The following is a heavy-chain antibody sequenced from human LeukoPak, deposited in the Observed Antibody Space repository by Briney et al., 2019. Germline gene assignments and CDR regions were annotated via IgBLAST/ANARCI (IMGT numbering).Heavy chain of an antibody. CDR2: TYYRSKWYN. Sequence: SQILSLTCAISGDSVSSNSAAWNWIRQSPSRGLEWLGRTYYRSKWYNDYAVSVKSRITINPDTSKNQFSLQLNSVTPEDTAVYYCARDGHDYGSGWSDFDYWGQGTLVTVSS. D-gene: IGHD6-19*01. CDR3: ARDGHDYGSGWSDFDY. V-gene: IGHV6-1*01. J-gene: IGHJ4*02. CDR1: GDSVSSNSAA.